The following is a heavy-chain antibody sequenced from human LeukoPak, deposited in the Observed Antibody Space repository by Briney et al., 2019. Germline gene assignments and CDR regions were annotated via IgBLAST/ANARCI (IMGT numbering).Heavy chain of an antibody. CDR1: GYTFTGYY. CDR2: INPNSGGT. D-gene: IGHD3-10*01. Sequence: ASVTVSCKASGYTFTGYYMHWVRQAPGQGLEWMGWINPNSGGTNYAQKFQGRVTMTRDTSISTAYMELSRLGSDDTAVYYCARAARITMVRGVYDYWGQGTLVTVSS. V-gene: IGHV1-2*02. J-gene: IGHJ4*02. CDR3: ARAARITMVRGVYDY.